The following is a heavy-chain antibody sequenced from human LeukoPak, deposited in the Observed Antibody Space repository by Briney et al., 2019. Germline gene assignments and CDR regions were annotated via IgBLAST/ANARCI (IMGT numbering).Heavy chain of an antibody. CDR1: GDSASSNSAA. Sequence: SQTLSLTCAISGDSASSNSAAWNWIRQSLSRGLEWPGRTYYRSTWYNDYAVSVQRRITIKPATSKNQLSLQLNSVTPEDTAVYYCARDSISVYFQHWGQGSLVTVSS. CDR2: TYYRSTWYN. V-gene: IGHV6-1*01. CDR3: ARDSISVYFQH. J-gene: IGHJ1*01. D-gene: IGHD6-13*01.